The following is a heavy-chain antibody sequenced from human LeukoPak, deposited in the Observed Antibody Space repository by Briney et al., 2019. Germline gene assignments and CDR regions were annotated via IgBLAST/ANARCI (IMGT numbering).Heavy chain of an antibody. CDR2: IKQDGSEK. D-gene: IGHD5-18*01. V-gene: IGHV3-7*01. CDR1: GFTLSSYW. CDR3: AGRGYSYGSTSPFDY. J-gene: IGHJ4*02. Sequence: GGSLRLSCAASGFTLSSYWMSWVRQAPGKGLEWVANIKQDGSEKYYVGSVKGRFTISRANAKNSLYLQMNSLRAEDTAVYYCAGRGYSYGSTSPFDYWGQGTLVTVSS.